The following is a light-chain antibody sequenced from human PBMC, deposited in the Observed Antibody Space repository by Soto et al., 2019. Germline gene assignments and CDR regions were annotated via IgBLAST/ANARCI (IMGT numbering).Light chain of an antibody. V-gene: IGKV1-39*01. CDR3: QQSYSTPRT. Sequence: DIQMTQSPSSLSASVGDRVTITCRASQSISNYLNWYQQKPGKAPKLLMYAASSLQSGVPSRLSGSGSGTDFTLTSSSLQPEDFATYYCQQSYSTPRTFGQGTKVEIK. CDR2: AAS. CDR1: QSISNY. J-gene: IGKJ1*01.